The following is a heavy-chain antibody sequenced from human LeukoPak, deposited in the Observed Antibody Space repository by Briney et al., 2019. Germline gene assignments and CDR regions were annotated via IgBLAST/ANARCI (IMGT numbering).Heavy chain of an antibody. CDR3: ARAGASSGYGERGFDY. Sequence: PSETLSLTCAVYGGSFSGYYWSWIRQPPGKGLEWIGEINHSGSTNYNPSLKSRVTISVDTSKNQFSLKLSSVTAADTAVYYCARAGASSGYGERGFDYWGQGTLVTVSS. D-gene: IGHD3-22*01. CDR1: GGSFSGYY. V-gene: IGHV4-34*01. CDR2: INHSGST. J-gene: IGHJ4*02.